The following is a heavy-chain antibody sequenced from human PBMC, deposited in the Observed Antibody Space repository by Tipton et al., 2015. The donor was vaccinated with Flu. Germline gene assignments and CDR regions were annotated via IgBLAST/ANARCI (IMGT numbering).Heavy chain of an antibody. CDR3: ARVSSSSSWSQDWYVGL. V-gene: IGHV4-59*01. CDR1: GGSISSYY. J-gene: IGHJ2*01. D-gene: IGHD6-13*01. CDR2: IYYSGST. Sequence: TLSLTCTVSGGSISSYYWSWIRQPPGKGLAWIGYIYYSGSTNYNPSLKSRVTISVDTSKKQFSLKLSPVTAADTAVDYCARVSSSSSWSQDWYVGLWGRGTLVTVSS.